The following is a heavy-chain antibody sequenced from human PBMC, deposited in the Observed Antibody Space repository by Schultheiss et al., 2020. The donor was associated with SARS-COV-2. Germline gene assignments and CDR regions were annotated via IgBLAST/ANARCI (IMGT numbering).Heavy chain of an antibody. CDR1: GGSIRSGSYY. CDR3: SRGAHYHGMAV. D-gene: IGHD3-10*01. V-gene: IGHV4-61*02. J-gene: IGHJ6*02. CDR2: IYISGST. Sequence: SQTLSLTCTVSGGSIRSGSYYWSWIRQSAGKGLEWIGRIYISGSTNYNPSLKSRVTISVDTSKNQFSLKVSSVTAADTAVYYCSRGAHYHGMAVWGQGTTVTVSS.